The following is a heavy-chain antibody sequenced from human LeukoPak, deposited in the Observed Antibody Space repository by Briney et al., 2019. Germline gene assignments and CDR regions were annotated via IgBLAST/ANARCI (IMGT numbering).Heavy chain of an antibody. D-gene: IGHD6-13*01. V-gene: IGHV3-21*01. CDR2: ISSSSYI. CDR3: ARTPSSSWYESAYWYFDL. Sequence: GGSLRLSCAASGFTFSSYSMNWVRQAPGKGLEWVSSISSSSYIYYADSVKGRFTISRDNAKNSLYLQMNSLRAEDTAVYYCARTPSSSWYESAYWYFDLWGRGTLVTVSS. J-gene: IGHJ2*01. CDR1: GFTFSSYS.